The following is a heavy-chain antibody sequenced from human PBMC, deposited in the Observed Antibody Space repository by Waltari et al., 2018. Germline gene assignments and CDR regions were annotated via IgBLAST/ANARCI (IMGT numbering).Heavy chain of an antibody. D-gene: IGHD3-22*01. Sequence: EVQLVESGGGLVKPGGSLRLSCAASGFTFSNAWMSWVRQAQGKGLEWVGRIKSKIDGGTTDYAAPVKGRFTISRDDSKNTLYLQMNSLKTEDTAVYYCTTPTAYYYDRSALDYWGQGTLVTVSS. V-gene: IGHV3-15*01. CDR1: GFTFSNAW. CDR3: TTPTAYYYDRSALDY. CDR2: IKSKIDGGTT. J-gene: IGHJ4*02.